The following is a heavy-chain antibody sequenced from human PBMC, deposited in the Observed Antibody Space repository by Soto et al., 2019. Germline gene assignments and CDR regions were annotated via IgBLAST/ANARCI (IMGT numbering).Heavy chain of an antibody. CDR3: ARDFEADSSGYYSAFDY. CDR1: GFTFSSYA. D-gene: IGHD3-22*01. CDR2: ISYDGSNK. J-gene: IGHJ4*02. V-gene: IGHV3-30-3*01. Sequence: GGSLRLSCAASGFTFSSYAMHWVRQAPGKGLEWVAVISYDGSNKYYADSVKGRFTISRDNSKNTLYLQMNSLRAEDTAVYYCARDFEADSSGYYSAFDYWGQGTLVTVSS.